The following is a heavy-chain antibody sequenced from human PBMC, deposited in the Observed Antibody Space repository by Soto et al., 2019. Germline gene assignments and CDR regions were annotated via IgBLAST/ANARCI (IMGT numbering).Heavy chain of an antibody. CDR1: GGSISNYF. Sequence: SETLSLTCTVSGGSISNYFCNWIRQPAGKGLEWIGRIDNSGSTNYNPSLKSRITMSADTSRNQFSLKLNSVTAADTAVSYCARGGQDFWSGPFDYWGQGALVTVSS. V-gene: IGHV4-4*07. CDR3: ARGGQDFWSGPFDY. D-gene: IGHD3-3*01. CDR2: IDNSGST. J-gene: IGHJ4*02.